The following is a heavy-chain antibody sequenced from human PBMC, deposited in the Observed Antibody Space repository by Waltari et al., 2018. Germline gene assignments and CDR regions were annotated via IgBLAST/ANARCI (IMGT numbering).Heavy chain of an antibody. Sequence: QVQLVQSGAEVKKPGSSVKVSCKASGGTFSSYAISWVRQAPGQGLEWMGGIITNFGTANYAKKFQGRVTITADTSTSTAYMELRSLRSDDTAVYYCASMSPKNQGPSAWMVWYFDLWGRGTLVTVSS. CDR2: IITNFGTA. CDR3: ASMSPKNQGPSAWMVWYFDL. V-gene: IGHV1-69*14. CDR1: GGTFSSYA. D-gene: IGHD5-12*01. J-gene: IGHJ2*01.